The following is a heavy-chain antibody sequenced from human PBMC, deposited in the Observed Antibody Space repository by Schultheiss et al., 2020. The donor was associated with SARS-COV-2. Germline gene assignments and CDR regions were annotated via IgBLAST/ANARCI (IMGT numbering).Heavy chain of an antibody. Sequence: SQTLSLTCTVSGGSISSSSYYWGWIRQPPGKGLEWIGSIYTSGSTNYNPSLKSRVTISVDTSKNQFSLKLSSVTAADTAVYYCASTLLLPPWQSMTRDRPFDYWGQGTLVTVSS. J-gene: IGHJ4*02. CDR1: GGSISSSSYY. CDR2: IYTSGST. V-gene: IGHV4-39*07. CDR3: ASTLLLPPWQSMTRDRPFDY. D-gene: IGHD2-15*01.